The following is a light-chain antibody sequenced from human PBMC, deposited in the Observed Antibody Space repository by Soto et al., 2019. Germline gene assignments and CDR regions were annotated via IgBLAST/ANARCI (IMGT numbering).Light chain of an antibody. CDR2: KVS. CDR3: MQATQYRPYT. CDR1: QSLVHSDGNTY. V-gene: IGKV2-24*01. J-gene: IGKJ2*01. Sequence: IVLTQTPLSSPVTLGQPASISCRSSQSLVHSDGNTYLSWFHQRPCQPPRLLIDKVSNRFSGVTYRFSGRGAGTDFTLNISRVDAEDVGVYYCMQATQYRPYTCVQGTKLEIK.